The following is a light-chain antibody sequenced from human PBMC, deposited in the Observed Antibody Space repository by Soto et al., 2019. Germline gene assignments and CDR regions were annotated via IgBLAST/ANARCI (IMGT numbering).Light chain of an antibody. J-gene: IGKJ3*01. CDR3: QQYGSSPFT. Sequence: VVLTQSPATLSLSPGERATLSCRANQPVSANYLAWYQQKPGQAPRLLIYGASSMATGIPDRFSGSVSGTDFTLTISRLEPEDFAGFYCQQYGSSPFTFGPGTKVDIK. CDR2: GAS. CDR1: QPVSANY. V-gene: IGKV3-20*01.